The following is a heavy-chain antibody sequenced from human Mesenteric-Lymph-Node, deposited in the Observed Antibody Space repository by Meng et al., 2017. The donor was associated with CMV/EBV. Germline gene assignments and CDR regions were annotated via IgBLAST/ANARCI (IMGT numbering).Heavy chain of an antibody. D-gene: IGHD2-2*01. CDR1: GGSISSYY. J-gene: IGHJ3*01. V-gene: IGHV4-59*01. CDR2: ISHSGGI. Sequence: SETLSLTCTVSGGSISSYYWSWIRQPPGKGLEWFGAISHSGGIDYNPSLKSRLTISLDTSKNQVSLQLTSVTAVDTAVYYCATSKGYCSSPACYPAFDFWGQGTRVTVSS. CDR3: ATSKGYCSSPACYPAFDF.